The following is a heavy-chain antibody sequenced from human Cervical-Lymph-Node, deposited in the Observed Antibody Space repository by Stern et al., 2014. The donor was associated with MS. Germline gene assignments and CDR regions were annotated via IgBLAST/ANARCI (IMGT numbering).Heavy chain of an antibody. D-gene: IGHD2-15*01. CDR1: EYTHNNYL. Sequence: QVQLVQSGPEVKKPGASVKVSCKASEYTHNNYLIHWVRQAPGQRPDWVGVNNPSGPTNYAQKVQDRVTMTTDASTSTFYMELSRLRSEDTAVYYCAVRYCSGGRCYSVPDVWGQGTTVIVSS. CDR3: AVRYCSGGRCYSVPDV. J-gene: IGHJ6*02. CDR2: NNPSGPT. V-gene: IGHV1-46*02.